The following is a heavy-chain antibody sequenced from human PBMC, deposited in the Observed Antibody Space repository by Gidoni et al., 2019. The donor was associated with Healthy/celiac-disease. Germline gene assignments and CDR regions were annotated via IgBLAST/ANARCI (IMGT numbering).Heavy chain of an antibody. J-gene: IGHJ3*02. Sequence: QVQLVQSGAEVKKPGSSVKVSCKASGVTVSSYAISWVRQAPGQGLEWMGRIIPILGIANYAQKFQGRVTITADKSTSTAYMELSSLRSEDTAVYYCARGDGYNYWAAFDIWGQGTMVTVSS. CDR3: ARGDGYNYWAAFDI. CDR2: IIPILGIA. CDR1: GVTVSSYA. V-gene: IGHV1-69*04. D-gene: IGHD5-12*01.